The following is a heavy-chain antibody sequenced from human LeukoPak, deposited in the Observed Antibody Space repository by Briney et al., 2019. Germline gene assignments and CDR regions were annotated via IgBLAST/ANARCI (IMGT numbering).Heavy chain of an antibody. V-gene: IGHV3-21*01. Sequence: PGGSLRLSCAASGFTFSSYSMNWVRQAPGKGLEWVASISSSSSYIYYADSVKGRFTISRDNAKNSLYLQMNSLRAEDTAVYYCARDSSYDYYYGMDVWGQGTTVTVSS. D-gene: IGHD5-12*01. J-gene: IGHJ6*02. CDR3: ARDSSYDYYYGMDV. CDR1: GFTFSSYS. CDR2: ISSSSSYI.